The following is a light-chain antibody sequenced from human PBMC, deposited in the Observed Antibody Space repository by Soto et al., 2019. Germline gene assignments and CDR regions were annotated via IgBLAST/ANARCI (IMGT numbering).Light chain of an antibody. V-gene: IGKV3-20*01. Sequence: EIVLTQSPGTLSLSPGERASLSCRTSQSISTNSLVWYQQKPGQAPRFVIYSAFSRATGIPDRFSGSGSGTYFTLTISRLEPEDFAVYYCQHYGTSPPYTFGQGTKLEIK. J-gene: IGKJ2*01. CDR3: QHYGTSPPYT. CDR1: QSISTNS. CDR2: SAF.